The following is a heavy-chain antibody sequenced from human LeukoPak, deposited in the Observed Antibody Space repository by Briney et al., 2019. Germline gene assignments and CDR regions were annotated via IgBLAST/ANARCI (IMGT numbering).Heavy chain of an antibody. CDR1: GYTFTDYY. V-gene: IGHV1-2*02. J-gene: IGHJ4*02. CDR3: ARVVSGGVIWAY. Sequence: ASVKVSCKASGYTFTDYYIHWVRQAPGQGLEWMAWINPNSGATNYAQNLQGRVTVTRDTSISTASMELTRLTSDDTAVYYCARVVSGGVIWAYWGQGTLVTVSS. CDR2: INPNSGAT. D-gene: IGHD3-16*01.